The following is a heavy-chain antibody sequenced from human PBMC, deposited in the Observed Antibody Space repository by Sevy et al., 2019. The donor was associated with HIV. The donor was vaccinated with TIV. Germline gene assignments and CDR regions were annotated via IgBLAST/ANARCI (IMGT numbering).Heavy chain of an antibody. D-gene: IGHD6-19*01. Sequence: ASVKVSCKASGYTFTSYGISWVRQAPGQGLEWMGWISAYNGNTNYAQMLQGRVTMTTDTSTSTAYMELRSLRSDDTAVYYCARMWLRPPMYSSGWAFDYWGQGTLVTVSS. CDR2: ISAYNGNT. CDR3: ARMWLRPPMYSSGWAFDY. CDR1: GYTFTSYG. V-gene: IGHV1-18*01. J-gene: IGHJ4*02.